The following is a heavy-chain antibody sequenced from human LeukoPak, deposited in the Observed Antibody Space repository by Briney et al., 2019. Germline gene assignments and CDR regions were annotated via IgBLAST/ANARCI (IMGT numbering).Heavy chain of an antibody. CDR1: GDSISSYY. J-gene: IGHJ6*02. CDR3: ARARDGYNWDC. D-gene: IGHD5-24*01. CDR2: IYYSGTT. Sequence: SETLSLTCTVSGDSISSYYWSWIRQPPGKGLEWIGYIYYSGTTDYNPSLKSRVTISRDTSKNQFSLKLSSVTAADTAVYYCARARDGYNWDCWGQGTTVTVSS. V-gene: IGHV4-59*01.